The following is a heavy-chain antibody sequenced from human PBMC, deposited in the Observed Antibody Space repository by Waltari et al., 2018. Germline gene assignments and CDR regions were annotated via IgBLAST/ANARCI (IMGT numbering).Heavy chain of an antibody. CDR3: ARGVRGFRYYYYYMDV. V-gene: IGHV1-8*01. D-gene: IGHD3-10*01. J-gene: IGHJ6*03. CDR2: MNPNSGNT. CDR1: GYTFTSYD. Sequence: QVQLVQSGAEVKKPGASVKVSCKASGYTFTSYDINWVRQATGQGLEWMGWMNPNSGNTGYAQKFQGRVTMTRNTAIRTAYMELSSLRSEDTAVYYCARGVRGFRYYYYYMDVWGKGTTVTVSS.